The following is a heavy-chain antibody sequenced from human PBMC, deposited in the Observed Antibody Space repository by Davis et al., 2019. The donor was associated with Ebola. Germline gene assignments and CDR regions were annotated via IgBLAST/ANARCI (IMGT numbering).Heavy chain of an antibody. J-gene: IGHJ6*02. V-gene: IGHV3-30*03. CDR2: ISYDGSNK. Sequence: GESLKISCAASGFTFSSYGMHWVRQAPGKGLEWVAVISYDGSNKYYADSVKGRFTISRDNSKNTLYLQMNSLRAEDTAVYYCARENIIARFPLYDNHYGMDAWGQGTTVIVSS. CDR3: ARENIIARFPLYDNHYGMDA. D-gene: IGHD6-6*01. CDR1: GFTFSSYG.